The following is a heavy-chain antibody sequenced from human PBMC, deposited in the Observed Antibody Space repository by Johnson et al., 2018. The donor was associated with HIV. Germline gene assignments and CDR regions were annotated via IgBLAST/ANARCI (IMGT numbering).Heavy chain of an antibody. CDR3: AKKEVGFGEAIDAFDI. D-gene: IGHD3-10*01. V-gene: IGHV3-30*02. CDR1: AFTSSSYG. J-gene: IGHJ3*02. Sequence: VESGGGVVQPGRPLRLPCAASAFTSSSYGVHWVTPAPAKGLEWVPFIRYDGSNNDYADSVKGRFTLSRDNSKNTLYLQMNSLRAEDTAVYYCAKKEVGFGEAIDAFDIWGQGTMVTVSS. CDR2: IRYDGSNN.